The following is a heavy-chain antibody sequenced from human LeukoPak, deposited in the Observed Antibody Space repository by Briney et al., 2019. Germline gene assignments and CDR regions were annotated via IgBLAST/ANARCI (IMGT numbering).Heavy chain of an antibody. V-gene: IGHV1-8*01. CDR3: ARGYYDSSGYYYVRLLSLGAVDI. Sequence: GASVKVSCKASGYTFTSYDINWVRQATGRGLEWMGWMNPNSGNTGYAQKFQGRVTMTRNTSISTAYMELSSLRSEDTAVYYCARGYYDSSGYYYVRLLSLGAVDIWGQGTMVTVSS. D-gene: IGHD3-22*01. CDR1: GYTFTSYD. J-gene: IGHJ3*02. CDR2: MNPNSGNT.